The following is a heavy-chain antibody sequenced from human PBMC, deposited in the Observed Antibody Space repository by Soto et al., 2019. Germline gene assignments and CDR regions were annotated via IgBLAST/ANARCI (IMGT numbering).Heavy chain of an antibody. CDR3: ASRRFGDQQVFDY. J-gene: IGHJ4*02. D-gene: IGHD3-10*01. V-gene: IGHV4-59*01. Sequence: SETLSLTCTVSGGSISSYYWSWIRQPPGKGLEWIGYIYYSGSTNYNPSLKSRVTISVDTSKNQFSLKLSSVTAADTAVYYCASRRFGDQQVFDYSGQGALDIVSS. CDR2: IYYSGST. CDR1: GGSISSYY.